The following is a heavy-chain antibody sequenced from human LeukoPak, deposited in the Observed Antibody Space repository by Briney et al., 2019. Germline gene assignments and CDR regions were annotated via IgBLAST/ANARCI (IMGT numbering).Heavy chain of an antibody. J-gene: IGHJ6*04. V-gene: IGHV3-53*01. Sequence: PGGSLRLSCAASGFTFSSYAMSWVRQAPGKGLEWVSVIYSGGSTYYADSVKGRFTISRDNSKNTLYLQMNSLRAEDTAVYYCAREPGVQGTPLGDVWGKGTTVTVSS. CDR2: IYSGGST. CDR3: AREPGVQGTPLGDV. D-gene: IGHD1-14*01. CDR1: GFTFSSYA.